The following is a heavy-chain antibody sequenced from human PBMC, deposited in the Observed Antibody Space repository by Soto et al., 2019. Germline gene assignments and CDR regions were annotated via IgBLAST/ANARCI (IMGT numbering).Heavy chain of an antibody. CDR2: ISGSGGST. CDR3: AKDATYSSSWYRDHDAFDI. Sequence: GGSLRLSCAASGFTFSSYAMSWVRQAPGKGLEWVSAISGSGGSTYYADSVKGRFTISRDKSKNTLYLQMNSLRAEDTAVYYCAKDATYSSSWYRDHDAFDIWGQGTMVTVS. D-gene: IGHD6-13*01. CDR1: GFTFSSYA. J-gene: IGHJ3*02. V-gene: IGHV3-23*01.